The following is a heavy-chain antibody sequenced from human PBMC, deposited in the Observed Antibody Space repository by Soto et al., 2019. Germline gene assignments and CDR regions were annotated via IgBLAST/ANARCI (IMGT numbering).Heavy chain of an antibody. CDR3: ARAFIVATTKHYFDY. CDR1: GGTFSSYA. CDR2: IIPIFGTA. Sequence: QVQLVQSGAEVKKPGSSVKVSCKASGGTFSSYAISWVRQAPGQGLEWMGGIIPIFGTANYAQKFQGRVTITADESTSTAYRERSSLRSEDTAVYYCARAFIVATTKHYFDYWGQGTLVTVSS. D-gene: IGHD5-12*01. J-gene: IGHJ4*02. V-gene: IGHV1-69*12.